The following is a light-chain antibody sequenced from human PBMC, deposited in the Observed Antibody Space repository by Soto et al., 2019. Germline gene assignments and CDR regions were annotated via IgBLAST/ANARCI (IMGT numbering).Light chain of an antibody. Sequence: EIVLTQSPGTLSLSPGERASLSCRASQRVSSNYLAWFQQKPGQAPRLLISGASSRATGIPDRFSGSGSGTDFALTISRLEPEDFAVYYCHQYVSSPHTFGQGTRLEIK. V-gene: IGKV3-20*01. CDR1: QRVSSNY. CDR3: HQYVSSPHT. J-gene: IGKJ5*01. CDR2: GAS.